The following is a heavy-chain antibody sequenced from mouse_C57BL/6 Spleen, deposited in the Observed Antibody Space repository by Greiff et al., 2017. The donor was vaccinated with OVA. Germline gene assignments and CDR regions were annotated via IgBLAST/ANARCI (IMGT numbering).Heavy chain of an antibody. CDR1: GYTFTSYG. J-gene: IGHJ4*01. V-gene: IGHV1-81*01. CDR3: ARASKGGSYYAMDY. CDR2: IYPRSGNT. D-gene: IGHD1-3*01. Sequence: QVQLQQSGAELARPGASVKLSCKASGYTFTSYGISWVKQRTGQGLEWIGEIYPRSGNTYYNEQFKGKATLTADKSSSTAYMELRSLTSEDSAVYFCARASKGGSYYAMDYWGQGTSVTVSS.